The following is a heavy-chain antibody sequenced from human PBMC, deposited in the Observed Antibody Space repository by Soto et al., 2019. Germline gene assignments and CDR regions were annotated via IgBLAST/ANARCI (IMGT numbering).Heavy chain of an antibody. CDR3: ARGTMVRGTLDPGISGPLDY. CDR1: GFTVSSYD. V-gene: IGHV3-13*01. CDR2: LGAGGDT. D-gene: IGHD3-10*01. Sequence: EVQLVESGGGLVQPGGSLRLACAASGFTVSSYDMHWVRHVTGKGLEWVSTLGAGGDTYFPDSVKGRFTIARENAKNSLYLQMTSLGAGDTAVYYCARGTMVRGTLDPGISGPLDYWGQGTLVAVSS. J-gene: IGHJ4*02.